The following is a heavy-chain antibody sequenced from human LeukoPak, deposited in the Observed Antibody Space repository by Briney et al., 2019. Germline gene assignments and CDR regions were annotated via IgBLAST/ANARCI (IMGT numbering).Heavy chain of an antibody. CDR3: ARGSRTIVTTKFARGHYMDV. D-gene: IGHD5-12*01. Sequence: GGSLRLSCAASGFTFSSYGMSWVRQAPGKGLEWVSAISGSGGSTYYADSVKGRYTISRDNSKNMLYLQMNSLRAEDTAVYYSARGSRTIVTTKFARGHYMDVWGKGTTVTVSS. CDR1: GFTFSSYG. CDR2: ISGSGGST. J-gene: IGHJ6*03. V-gene: IGHV3-23*01.